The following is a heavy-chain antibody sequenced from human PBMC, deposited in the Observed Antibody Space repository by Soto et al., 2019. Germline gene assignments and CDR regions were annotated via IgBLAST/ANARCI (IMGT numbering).Heavy chain of an antibody. V-gene: IGHV4-59*01. CDR3: ARTQVVAYSYCMDV. CDR2: IFYTGST. Sequence: QVQLQESGPGLVKPSETLSLTCAISGGSISGYYWSWILQPPGKGLEWIGYIFYTGSTTYNPSLKSRVTISGDTSKNQFSLNLSAVTAADTAVYYWARTQVVAYSYCMDVWGQGTTVTVSS. J-gene: IGHJ6*02. D-gene: IGHD2-15*01. CDR1: GGSISGYY.